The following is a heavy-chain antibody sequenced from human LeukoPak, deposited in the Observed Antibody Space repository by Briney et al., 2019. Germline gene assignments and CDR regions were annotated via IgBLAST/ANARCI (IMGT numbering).Heavy chain of an antibody. D-gene: IGHD3-22*01. V-gene: IGHV3-7*05. CDR2: MNEDGNIK. CDR3: ARDRNYYDGTTYYDVFDV. CDR1: GFTFSNYW. Sequence: GGSLRLSCATSGFTFSNYWMTWVRQAPGRGLEWVANMNEDGNIKYYVDSVKGRFTISRDNAKNSLYLQMNSLRAEDTAIYYCARDRNYYDGTTYYDVFDVWGQGTLLSVSS. J-gene: IGHJ3*01.